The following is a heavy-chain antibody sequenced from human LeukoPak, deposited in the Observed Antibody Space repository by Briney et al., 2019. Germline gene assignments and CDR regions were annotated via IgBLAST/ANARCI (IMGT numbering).Heavy chain of an antibody. Sequence: PGGSLRLTCAASGITLGDVWMSWVRQAPEKGLEWVGRLRTKTEGWTTDYAAPVKGRFTVSRDDSKNTLNLQMNGLKPEDTGVYYCVTDAGALDFWGQGTLVTVSS. V-gene: IGHV3-15*01. CDR3: VTDAGALDF. CDR1: GITLGDVW. D-gene: IGHD1-26*01. CDR2: LRTKTEGWTT. J-gene: IGHJ4*02.